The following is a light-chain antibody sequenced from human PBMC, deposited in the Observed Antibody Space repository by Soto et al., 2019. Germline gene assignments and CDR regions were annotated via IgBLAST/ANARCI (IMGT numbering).Light chain of an antibody. Sequence: DIHMTQSPSTLSASVGDRVTITCRASQSISGWLAWYQQKPGKAPKLLIYEASSLESGVPSRISGSGSGTEFTLTISSLQPDDFATYYCQQYTSYPWTFGQGTKVDI. CDR3: QQYTSYPWT. J-gene: IGKJ1*01. CDR2: EAS. V-gene: IGKV1-5*03. CDR1: QSISGW.